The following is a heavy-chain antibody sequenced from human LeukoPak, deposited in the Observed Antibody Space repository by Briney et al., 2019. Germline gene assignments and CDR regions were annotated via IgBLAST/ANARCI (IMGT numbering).Heavy chain of an antibody. J-gene: IGHJ4*02. CDR3: ARAAYSSSWYIDY. D-gene: IGHD6-13*01. CDR2: IYYSGST. CDR1: GGSISSYY. V-gene: IGHV4-39*07. Sequence: SETLSLTCTVSGGSISSYYWGWIRQPPGKGLEWIGSIYYSGSTYYNASLKSRVTISVDTSKIQFSLKLSSVTAADTAVYYCARAAYSSSWYIDYWGQGTLVIVSS.